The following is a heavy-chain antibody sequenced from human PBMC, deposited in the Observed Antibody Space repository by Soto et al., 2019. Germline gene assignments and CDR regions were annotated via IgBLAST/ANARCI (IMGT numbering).Heavy chain of an antibody. Sequence: GESLKISCKGSGYSFTSYWIGWVRQMPGKGLEWMGIIYPGDSDTRYSPSFQGHVTISADKSISTAYLQWSSLKASDTAMYYCARHSQDYYDSSGYAFDIWGQGTMVTVSS. CDR3: ARHSQDYYDSSGYAFDI. J-gene: IGHJ3*02. CDR2: IYPGDSDT. CDR1: GYSFTSYW. V-gene: IGHV5-51*01. D-gene: IGHD3-22*01.